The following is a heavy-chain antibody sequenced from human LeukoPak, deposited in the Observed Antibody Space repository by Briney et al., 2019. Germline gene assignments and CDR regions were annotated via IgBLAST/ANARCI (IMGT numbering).Heavy chain of an antibody. CDR3: ARDPSTVVDSPQN. V-gene: IGHV1-69*05. D-gene: IGHD4-17*01. CDR1: GYTLTELS. Sequence: SVKVSCKVSGYTLTELSMHWVRQAPGQGLEWMGGIIPIFGTANYAQKFQGRVTITTDESTSTAYMELSSLRSEDTAVYYCARDPSTVVDSPQNWGQGTLVTVSS. CDR2: IIPIFGTA. J-gene: IGHJ4*02.